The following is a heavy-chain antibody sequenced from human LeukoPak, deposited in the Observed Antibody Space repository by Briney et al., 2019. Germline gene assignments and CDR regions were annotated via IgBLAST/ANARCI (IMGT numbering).Heavy chain of an antibody. CDR2: INHSGST. CDR1: GGSFSGYY. V-gene: IGHV4-34*01. D-gene: IGHD4/OR15-4a*01. Sequence: SETLSLTCAVYGGSFSGYYWSWIRQPPGKGLEWIGEINHSGSTYYNPSLKSRVTISVDTSKNQFSLKLSSVTAADTAVYYCARRCEARPYFDYWGQGTLVTVSS. J-gene: IGHJ4*02. CDR3: ARRCEARPYFDY.